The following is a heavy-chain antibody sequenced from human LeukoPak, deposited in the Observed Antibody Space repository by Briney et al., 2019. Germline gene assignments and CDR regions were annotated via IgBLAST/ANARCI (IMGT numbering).Heavy chain of an antibody. J-gene: IGHJ4*02. CDR2: ISWNSGSI. CDR3: AKGTSRYFDWLFPF. Sequence: GGSLRLSCAASGFTFDDYAMHWVRQAPGKGLEWVSGISWNSGSIGYADSVKGRFTISRDNAKNSLYLQMNSLRAEDMALYYCAKGTSRYFDWLFPFWGQGTLVTVSS. CDR1: GFTFDDYA. D-gene: IGHD3-9*01. V-gene: IGHV3-9*03.